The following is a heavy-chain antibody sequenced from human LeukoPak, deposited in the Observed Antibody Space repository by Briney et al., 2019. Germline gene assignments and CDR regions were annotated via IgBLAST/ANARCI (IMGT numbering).Heavy chain of an antibody. CDR2: ISGSGGDT. CDR3: ASRYYDFWSGYLPTGP. CDR1: GFTFSDYA. J-gene: IGHJ5*02. V-gene: IGHV3-23*01. D-gene: IGHD3-3*01. Sequence: GGSLRLSCAASGFTFSDYAMSWVRQAPGKGLEWVSTISGSGGDTYCADSVKGRFTISRDNSKNTLYLQMNSLRAEDTALYYCASRYYDFWSGYLPTGPWGEGTLVTVSS.